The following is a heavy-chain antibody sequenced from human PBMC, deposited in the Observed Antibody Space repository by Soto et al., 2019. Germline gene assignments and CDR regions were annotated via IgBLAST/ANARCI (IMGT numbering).Heavy chain of an antibody. D-gene: IGHD6-19*01. CDR2: ISYDGSNK. CDR3: ASVGGNAAFAI. CDR1: GFTFSSYA. J-gene: IGHJ3*02. Sequence: QVQLVESGGGVVQPGRSLRLSCAASGFTFSSYAMHWVRQAPGKGLEWVAVISYDGSNKYYADSGKGRFTISRDNSKNTLYLQMNSLSAEDTAVYYCASVGGNAAFAIWGHGTMVTVSS. V-gene: IGHV3-30-3*01.